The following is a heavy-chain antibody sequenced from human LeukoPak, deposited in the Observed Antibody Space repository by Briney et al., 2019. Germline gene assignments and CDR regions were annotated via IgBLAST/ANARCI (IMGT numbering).Heavy chain of an antibody. V-gene: IGHV3-9*03. D-gene: IGHD1-26*01. CDR2: ISWNSGSI. CDR1: GFTFDDYA. Sequence: GRSLRLSCAASGFTFDDYAMHWVRQAPGKGLEWVSGISWNSGSIGYADSVKGRFTISRDNAKNSLYLQMNSLRAEDMALYYCAKDVGGGELPGYYFDYWGQGTLVTVSS. J-gene: IGHJ4*02. CDR3: AKDVGGGELPGYYFDY.